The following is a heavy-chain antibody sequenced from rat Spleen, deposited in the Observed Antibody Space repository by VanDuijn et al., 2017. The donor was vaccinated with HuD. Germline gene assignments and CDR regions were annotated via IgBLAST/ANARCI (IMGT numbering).Heavy chain of an antibody. J-gene: IGHJ3*01. CDR1: GFTFSTAW. Sequence: EVQLVESGGGLVQPGRSLKLSCAASGFTFSTAWMYWYRQFSEKRLEWVARIKAKSNNYATDYTESVKGRFTIPRDDSKRSIYLQMNNLKEEDTAIYYCASPSYWGQGTLVTVSS. CDR3: ASPSY. CDR2: IKAKSNNYAT. V-gene: IGHV6-6*01.